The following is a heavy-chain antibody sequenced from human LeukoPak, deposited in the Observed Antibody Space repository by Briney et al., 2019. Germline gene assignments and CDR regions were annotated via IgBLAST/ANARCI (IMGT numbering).Heavy chain of an antibody. CDR3: ASGANSYGWMALDY. Sequence: GGSLRLSCAASGCTYSSYSMNWLRPAPSKELHGVSSISSSSYIYYADSVKGRFTISRDNAKNSLYLQMNSLRAEDTAVYYCASGANSYGWMALDYWGQGTLVTVSS. V-gene: IGHV3-21*01. D-gene: IGHD5-18*01. CDR1: GCTYSSYS. CDR2: ISSSSYI. J-gene: IGHJ4*02.